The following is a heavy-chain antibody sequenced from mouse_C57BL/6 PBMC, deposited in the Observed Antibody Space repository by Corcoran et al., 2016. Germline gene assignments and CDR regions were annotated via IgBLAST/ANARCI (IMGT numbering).Heavy chain of an antibody. CDR2: INPNNGGT. CDR3: ARASFAY. CDR1: GYTFTDYY. J-gene: IGHJ3*01. V-gene: IGHV1-26*01. Sequence: EVQLQQSGPELVKPGASVKISCKASGYTFTDYYMNWVKQSHGKSLEWIGDINPNNGGTSYNQKFKGKATLTVDKSSSTAYMELRSLTSEDSAVYYCARASFAYWGEGPLVTVSA.